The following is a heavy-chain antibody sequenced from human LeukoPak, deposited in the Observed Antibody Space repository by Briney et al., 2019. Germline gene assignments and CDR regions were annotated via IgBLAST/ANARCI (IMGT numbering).Heavy chain of an antibody. CDR3: ARDERLLSFLK. V-gene: IGHV3-23*01. D-gene: IGHD3-3*01. CDR2: ITGSGGST. Sequence: GGSLRLSCAASGLTFSSYAMTWVRQAPGKGLEWVSGITGSGGSTYYADSVKGRFTISRDNSKNTLYLQMNSLRAEDTAIYYCARDERLLSFLKWGQGTLVTVSS. J-gene: IGHJ4*02. CDR1: GLTFSSYA.